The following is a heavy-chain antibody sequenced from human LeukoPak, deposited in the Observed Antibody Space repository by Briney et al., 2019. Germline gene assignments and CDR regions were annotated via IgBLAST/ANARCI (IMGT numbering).Heavy chain of an antibody. CDR3: AKKYYYGSGSYIFHFDH. CDR2: ISGSGDT. V-gene: IGHV3-23*01. D-gene: IGHD3-10*01. CDR1: GFTFVGNA. Sequence: GGYLRLSCAASGFTFVGNAVTWVRQAPGKGLEWVSTISGSGDTYYADSVKGRFTISRDDSKSTLSLQMNSLRAEDTALYYCAKKYYYGSGSYIFHFDHWGQGTPVTVSS. J-gene: IGHJ4*02.